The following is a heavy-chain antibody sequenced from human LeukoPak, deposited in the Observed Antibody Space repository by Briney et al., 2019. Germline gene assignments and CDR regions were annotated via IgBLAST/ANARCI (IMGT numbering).Heavy chain of an antibody. D-gene: IGHD4-17*01. CDR2: ISAKYGSP. V-gene: IGHV3-23*01. Sequence: PGGSLRLSCAASGFTFTNYAMKWVRQAPGKGLEWVSTISAKYGSPYYADSVKGRFTISRDNSKNTVYLQMSNLRADDTAIYYCAKGDYAYYYYMDVWGKGTTVTVSS. CDR1: GFTFTNYA. CDR3: AKGDYAYYYYMDV. J-gene: IGHJ6*03.